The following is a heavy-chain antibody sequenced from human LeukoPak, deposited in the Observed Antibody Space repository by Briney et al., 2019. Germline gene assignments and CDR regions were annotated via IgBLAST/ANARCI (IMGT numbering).Heavy chain of an antibody. J-gene: IGHJ4*02. D-gene: IGHD2-2*01. V-gene: IGHV3-30*18. Sequence: GGSLRLSCAASGFTFNNYGMHWVRQAPGKGLEWVAVMSYDGRNIHYPDSVKGRFTISRDISTDTLWLQMDSLRTEDTAVYYCAKGPLRGTAAAIDYWGQGTLVTDSS. CDR1: GFTFNNYG. CDR2: MSYDGRNI. CDR3: AKGPLRGTAAAIDY.